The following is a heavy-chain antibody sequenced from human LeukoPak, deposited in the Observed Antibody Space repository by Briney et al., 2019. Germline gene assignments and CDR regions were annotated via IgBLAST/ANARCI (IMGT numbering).Heavy chain of an antibody. V-gene: IGHV3-21*01. CDR3: ARDDYDSKNAFDI. Sequence: GGSLRLSCAASGFTFSSYSMNWVRQAPGKGLEWVSYISSSSSYIYYADSVKGRFTISRDNAKNSLYLQMNSLRAEDTAVYYCARDDYDSKNAFDIWGQGTMVTVSS. CDR2: ISSSSSYI. D-gene: IGHD3-22*01. CDR1: GFTFSSYS. J-gene: IGHJ3*02.